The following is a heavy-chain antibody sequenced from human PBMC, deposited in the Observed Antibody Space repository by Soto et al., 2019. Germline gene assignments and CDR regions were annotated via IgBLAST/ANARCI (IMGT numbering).Heavy chain of an antibody. J-gene: IGHJ3*02. CDR2: ISTYNGKT. CDR1: GYTFTSHG. V-gene: IGHV1-18*01. D-gene: IGHD1-26*01. Sequence: QLQLVQSGGEVKTPGASVKVSCTTSGYTFTSHGISWVRQAPGQGLEWMGWISTYNGKTDYAQKCQGRVTMTADTRTSTVYMEVRSLRSDDTAVYYFARLLTEGATYREDAFDMWGQGTKVTVSS. CDR3: ARLLTEGATYREDAFDM.